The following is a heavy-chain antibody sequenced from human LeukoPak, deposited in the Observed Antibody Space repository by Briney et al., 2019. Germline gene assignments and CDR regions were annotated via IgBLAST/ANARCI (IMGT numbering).Heavy chain of an antibody. CDR1: VYTFTSYA. Sequence: GASVKVSCKASVYTFTSYAMNGVRQAPGQGLEWMGWINTNTGNPTYAQGFTGRFVFSLDTSVSTAYLQISSLKAEDTAVYYCARGAITMVRGVGLLGAFDIWGQGTMVTVSS. CDR3: ARGAITMVRGVGLLGAFDI. V-gene: IGHV7-4-1*02. CDR2: INTNTGNP. J-gene: IGHJ3*02. D-gene: IGHD3-10*01.